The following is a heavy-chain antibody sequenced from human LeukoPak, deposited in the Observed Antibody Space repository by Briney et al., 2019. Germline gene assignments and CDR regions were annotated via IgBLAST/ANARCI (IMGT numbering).Heavy chain of an antibody. CDR1: GFTFSSYA. Sequence: PGGSLRLSCAASGFTFSSYAMSWVRQAPGKGLEWVSVISGSGGSTDYADSVKGRFTISRDNSKNTLYLQMNSLRAEDTAVYYCAKDLYYDSSVSYFDYWGQGTLVTVSS. CDR2: ISGSGGST. D-gene: IGHD3-22*01. J-gene: IGHJ4*02. CDR3: AKDLYYDSSVSYFDY. V-gene: IGHV3-23*01.